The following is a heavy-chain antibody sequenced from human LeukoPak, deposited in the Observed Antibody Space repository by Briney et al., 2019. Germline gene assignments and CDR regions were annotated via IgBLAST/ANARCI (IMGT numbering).Heavy chain of an antibody. CDR3: ARETYYYDSSAGAWFDP. J-gene: IGHJ5*02. CDR1: GGSISSYY. CDR2: IYYSGST. V-gene: IGHV4-59*01. Sequence: SETLSLTCTVSGGSISSYYWSWIRQPPGKGLEWIGSIYYSGSTNYNPSLKSRVTISVDTSKNQFSLKLSSVTAADTAVYYCARETYYYDSSAGAWFDPWGQGTLVTVSS. D-gene: IGHD3-22*01.